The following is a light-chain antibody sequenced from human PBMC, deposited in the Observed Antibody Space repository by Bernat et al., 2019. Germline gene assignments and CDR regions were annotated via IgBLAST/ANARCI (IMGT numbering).Light chain of an antibody. V-gene: IGLV3-21*04. CDR1: DIGDKR. J-gene: IGLJ3*02. CDR3: QVWDSSGRWV. CDR2: YET. Sequence: SYVLTQPPSVSVAPGGTATITGGGDDIGDKRVHWYQQKPGQAPVLVMYYETKRPSGIPERFTGTSSGSVATLTINRAEAGDEADYYCQVWDSSGRWVFGGGTKVNVV.